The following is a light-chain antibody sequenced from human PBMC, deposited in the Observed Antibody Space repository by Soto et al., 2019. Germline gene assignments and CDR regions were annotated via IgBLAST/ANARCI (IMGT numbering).Light chain of an antibody. CDR1: SSNIGNNA. Sequence: QSVLTQPPSVSEAPRQRVTISCSGSSSNIGNNAVNWYQKLPGKAPKLLIYYDDLLPSGVSDRFSGSKSGTSASLAISGLQSEDEADYYCAAWEDRLNGVGFGGGTKLTVL. V-gene: IGLV1-36*01. CDR2: YDD. J-gene: IGLJ2*01. CDR3: AAWEDRLNGVG.